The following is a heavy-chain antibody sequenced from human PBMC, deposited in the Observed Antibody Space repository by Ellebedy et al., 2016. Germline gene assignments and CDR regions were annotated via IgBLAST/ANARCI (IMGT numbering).Heavy chain of an antibody. D-gene: IGHD3-22*01. Sequence: ASVKVSCXVSGYTLTELSMHWVRQAPGKGLEWMGGFDPEDGETIYAQKFQGRVTMTEDTSTDTAYMELSSLRSEDTAVYYCATGYDPMRAVSWVHWGQGTLVTVSS. CDR1: GYTLTELS. V-gene: IGHV1-24*01. CDR2: FDPEDGET. CDR3: ATGYDPMRAVSWVH. J-gene: IGHJ4*02.